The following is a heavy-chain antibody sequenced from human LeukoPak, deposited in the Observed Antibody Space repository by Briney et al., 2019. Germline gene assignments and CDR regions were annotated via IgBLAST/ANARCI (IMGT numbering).Heavy chain of an antibody. CDR3: ARQKYSSGWYVY. Sequence: SETLSLTCTVSGGSISSYYWSWIRQPPGKGLEWIGYIYYGGSTNYNPSLKSRVTISVDTSKNQFSLKLSSVTAADTAVYYCARQKYSSGWYVYWGQGTLVTV. CDR2: IYYGGST. V-gene: IGHV4-59*08. CDR1: GGSISSYY. J-gene: IGHJ4*02. D-gene: IGHD6-19*01.